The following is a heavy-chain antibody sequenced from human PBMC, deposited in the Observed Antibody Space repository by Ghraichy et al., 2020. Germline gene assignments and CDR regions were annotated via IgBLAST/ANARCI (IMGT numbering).Heavy chain of an antibody. J-gene: IGHJ3*02. Sequence: SETLSLTCTVSGGSISSYYWSWIRQPPGKGLEWIGYIYYSGSTNYNPSLKSRVTISVDTSKNQFSLKLSSVTAADTAVYYCARDRRPYDFWSGYYGLGAFDIWGQGKMVTVSS. CDR3: ARDRRPYDFWSGYYGLGAFDI. V-gene: IGHV4-59*01. CDR1: GGSISSYY. CDR2: IYYSGST. D-gene: IGHD3-3*01.